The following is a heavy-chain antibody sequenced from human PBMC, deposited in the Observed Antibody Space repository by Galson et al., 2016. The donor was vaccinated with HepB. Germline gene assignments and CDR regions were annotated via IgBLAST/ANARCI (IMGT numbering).Heavy chain of an antibody. D-gene: IGHD3-10*01. J-gene: IGHJ4*02. CDR1: GFTFTNYA. V-gene: IGHV3-23*01. Sequence: SLRLSCAASGFTFTNYAMTWVRQAPGKGLQWVSGISGSINATYYADSVKGRFIISRDDSKNTLYLQMHSLRAEDTALYYCAKLPSRYYGSGAGYGMDSWGQGTLVTVSS. CDR3: AKLPSRYYGSGAGYGMDS. CDR2: ISGSINAT.